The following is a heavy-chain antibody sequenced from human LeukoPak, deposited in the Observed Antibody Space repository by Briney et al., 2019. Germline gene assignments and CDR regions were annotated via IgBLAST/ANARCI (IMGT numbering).Heavy chain of an antibody. D-gene: IGHD6-13*01. CDR1: GGSLSSYY. CDR2: IYYSGRP. V-gene: IGHV4-59*07. Sequence: SDPLSLPCSVSGGSLSSYYWSWLRQPPGRGLAGIGYIYYSGRPNYNPALKSQVTISVDTSKNQFSLKLSSVTAADTAVYDCARATSRWYGTTFDYWGQGTLVTVSS. J-gene: IGHJ4*02. CDR3: ARATSRWYGTTFDY.